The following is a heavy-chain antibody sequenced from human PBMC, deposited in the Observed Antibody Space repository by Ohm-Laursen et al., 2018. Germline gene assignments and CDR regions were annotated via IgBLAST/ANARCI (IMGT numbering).Heavy chain of an antibody. Sequence: SLRLSCTASGFTFSSYAMSWVRQAPGKGLEWVSAISGSGSSTYYADSVKGRFTISRDNSKNTLYLQMNSLRAEDTAVYYCAKDQVVVVPAAIRGDFDYWGQETLVTVSS. CDR2: ISGSGSST. D-gene: IGHD2-2*02. CDR3: AKDQVVVVPAAIRGDFDY. J-gene: IGHJ4*02. V-gene: IGHV3-23*01. CDR1: GFTFSSYA.